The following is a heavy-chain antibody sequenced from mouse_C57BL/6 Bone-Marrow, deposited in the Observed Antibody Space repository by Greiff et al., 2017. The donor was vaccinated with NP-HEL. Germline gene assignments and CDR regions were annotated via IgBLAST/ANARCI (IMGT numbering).Heavy chain of an antibody. Sequence: QVQLKESGADLAKPGASVKLSCKASGYTFTSYWMHWVKQRPGQGLEWIGYIIPSSGCTKYNQKFKEKATLTAAKSSSTAYMQLSSLTYEDSAVYYCARSTDGYYLAWFAYWGQGTLVTVSA. CDR3: ARSTDGYYLAWFAY. D-gene: IGHD2-3*01. J-gene: IGHJ3*01. V-gene: IGHV1-7*01. CDR2: IIPSSGCT. CDR1: GYTFTSYW.